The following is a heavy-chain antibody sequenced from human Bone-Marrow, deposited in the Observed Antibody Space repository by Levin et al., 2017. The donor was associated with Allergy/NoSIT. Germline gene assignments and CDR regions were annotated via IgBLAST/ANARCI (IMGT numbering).Heavy chain of an antibody. D-gene: IGHD3-10*01. J-gene: IGHJ5*01. Sequence: GESLKISCVASGVNLRSHGLSWVRQAPGKGLEWVSTIRSTGSHTYYADSVKGRFTISRDDSKNTLYLQMNSLRPEDTAVYYCARMYYGSGTYGWFDSWGQGTPVTVSS. V-gene: IGHV3-23*01. CDR2: IRSTGSHT. CDR1: GVNLRSHG. CDR3: ARMYYGSGTYGWFDS.